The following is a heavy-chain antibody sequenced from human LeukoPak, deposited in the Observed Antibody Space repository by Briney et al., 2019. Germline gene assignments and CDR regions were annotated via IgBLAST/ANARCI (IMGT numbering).Heavy chain of an antibody. V-gene: IGHV1-18*01. Sequence: GASVKVDCKASSYTFTSYGISWVRQGPGQGLDLIRFISAYHGNTNYAQKLQGRVTMTTDTSTSTAYMELRSLRSDDTAVYYCATQGFCSGGSCYSPYYYYGVDIWGKGTTVTVSS. CDR2: ISAYHGNT. D-gene: IGHD2-15*01. J-gene: IGHJ6*04. CDR1: SYTFTSYG. CDR3: ATQGFCSGGSCYSPYYYYGVDI.